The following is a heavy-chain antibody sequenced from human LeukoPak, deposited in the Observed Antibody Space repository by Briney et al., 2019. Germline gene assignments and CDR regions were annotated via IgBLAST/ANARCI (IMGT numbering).Heavy chain of an antibody. V-gene: IGHV1-8*01. Sequence: ASVKVSCKASGYTFTSYDINWVRQATGQGLEWMGWMNPNSGNTGYAQKFQGRVTMTRNTSISTAYMELSSLRSEDTAVYYCARGNVLRFLEWLLPRLHFDCWGQGTLVNVSS. CDR2: MNPNSGNT. CDR3: ARGNVLRFLEWLLPRLHFDC. CDR1: GYTFTSYD. J-gene: IGHJ4*02. D-gene: IGHD3-3*01.